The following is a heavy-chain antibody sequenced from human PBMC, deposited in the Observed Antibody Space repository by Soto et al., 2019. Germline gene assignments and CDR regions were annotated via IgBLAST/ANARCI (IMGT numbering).Heavy chain of an antibody. V-gene: IGHV3-30*18. CDR1: GFTFSSYG. CDR3: AKDSGYELSSVLDY. D-gene: IGHD5-12*01. J-gene: IGHJ4*02. CDR2: ISYDGSNK. Sequence: QVQLVESGGGVVQPGRSLRLSCAASGFTFSSYGMHWVRQAPGKGLEWVAVISYDGSNKYYADCVKGRFTISRDNSKNTLYLQMNSLRAEETAVYYCAKDSGYELSSVLDYWGQGTLVPVSS.